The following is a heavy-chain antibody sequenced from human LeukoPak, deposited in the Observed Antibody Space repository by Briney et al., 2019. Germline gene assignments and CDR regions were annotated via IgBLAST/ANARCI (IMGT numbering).Heavy chain of an antibody. CDR3: ARGRFGLLWFGELES. Sequence: GASVKVSCKASGGTFSNYAISWVRQAPGQGLEWMGGIIVIFGRAHYAQKFQGRVTITADESTSPAYMEVRSLRSEDTAVYFCARGRFGLLWFGELESWGQGTLVTVPS. CDR2: IIVIFGRA. D-gene: IGHD3-10*01. CDR1: GGTFSNYA. J-gene: IGHJ4*02. V-gene: IGHV1-69*13.